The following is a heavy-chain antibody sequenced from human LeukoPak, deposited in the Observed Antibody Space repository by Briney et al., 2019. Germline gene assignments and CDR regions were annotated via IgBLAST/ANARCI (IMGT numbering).Heavy chain of an antibody. CDR2: IIPIVDTA. CDR1: GYTFTSYA. CDR3: ARGPWNYDSSGYYFLWFDP. J-gene: IGHJ5*02. V-gene: IGHV1-69*13. Sequence: GASVKVSCKASGYTFTSYAITWVRQAPGQGLEWMGGIIPIVDTANYAQKFQGRVTITADESTSTAYMELNSLRSEDTAMYYCARGPWNYDSSGYYFLWFDPWGQGTLVTVSS. D-gene: IGHD3-22*01.